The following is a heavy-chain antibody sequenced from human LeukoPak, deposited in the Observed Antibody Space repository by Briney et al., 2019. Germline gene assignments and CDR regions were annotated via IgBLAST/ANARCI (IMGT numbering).Heavy chain of an antibody. CDR3: ARDPSFYDILTGYRTNWYFDL. J-gene: IGHJ2*01. V-gene: IGHV4-59*01. D-gene: IGHD3-9*01. CDR1: GGSFSGYY. CDR2: IYYSGST. Sequence: SETLSLTCAVYGGSFSGYYWSWIRQPPGKGLEWIGYIYYSGSTNYNPSLKSRVTISVDTSKNQFSLKLSSVTAADTAVYYCARDPSFYDILTGYRTNWYFDLWGRGTLVTVSS.